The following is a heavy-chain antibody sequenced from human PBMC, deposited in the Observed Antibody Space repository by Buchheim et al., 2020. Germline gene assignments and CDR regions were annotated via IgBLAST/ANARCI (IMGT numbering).Heavy chain of an antibody. J-gene: IGHJ4*02. CDR1: GYTFTGYY. Sequence: QVQLVQSGAEVKKPGASVKVSCKASGYTFTGYYMHWVRQAPGQGLEWMGWINPNSGGTNYAQTFQGRVTMTRDTSISTAYMELSRLRSDDTAVYYCARGGDLAYCGGDCYSDYWGQGTL. CDR2: INPNSGGT. CDR3: ARGGDLAYCGGDCYSDY. V-gene: IGHV1-2*02. D-gene: IGHD2-21*02.